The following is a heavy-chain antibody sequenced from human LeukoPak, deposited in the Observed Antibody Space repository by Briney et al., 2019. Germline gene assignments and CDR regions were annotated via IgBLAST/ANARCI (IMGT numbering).Heavy chain of an antibody. V-gene: IGHV3-49*03. CDR2: IRTKSNGETA. J-gene: IGHJ4*02. CDR1: GFTFGEDA. Sequence: HSGGSLRLSCTASGFTFGEDAMSWFRQAPGKGLEWVGFIRTKSNGETAEYAASVKGRFSISRDDSKRIAYLQMNSLKTEDTGVYFCARLIAVVVAASSYFDSWGQGTRVTVSS. CDR3: ARLIAVVVAASSYFDS. D-gene: IGHD2-15*01.